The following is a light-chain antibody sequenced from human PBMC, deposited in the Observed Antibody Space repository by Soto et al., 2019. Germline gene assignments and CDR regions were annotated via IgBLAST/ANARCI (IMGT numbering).Light chain of an antibody. CDR1: QRFSRC. V-gene: IGKV1-5*01. J-gene: IGKJ2*01. Sequence: DIQITQSPSTLSMSVGHRVTITSRASQRFSRCLAWYQQKPGKAPKLLIYDASTLESGVPSRFSGSGSGTEFTLTISSLQPDDFATYYCQQYNSYLHTFGQGTKLEIK. CDR3: QQYNSYLHT. CDR2: DAS.